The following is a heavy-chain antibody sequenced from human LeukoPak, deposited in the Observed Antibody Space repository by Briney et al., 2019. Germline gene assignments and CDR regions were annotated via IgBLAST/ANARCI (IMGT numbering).Heavy chain of an antibody. J-gene: IGHJ4*02. CDR1: GGSISSGGYS. D-gene: IGHD5-18*01. Sequence: MASETLSLTCAVSGGSISSGGYSWSWIRQPPGKGLEWIGYIYHSGSTYYNPSLKSRVTISVDRSKNQFSLRLSSVTAADTAVYYCAREYSYGYYFVYWGQGTLVTVSS. CDR3: AREYSYGYYFVY. V-gene: IGHV4-30-2*01. CDR2: IYHSGST.